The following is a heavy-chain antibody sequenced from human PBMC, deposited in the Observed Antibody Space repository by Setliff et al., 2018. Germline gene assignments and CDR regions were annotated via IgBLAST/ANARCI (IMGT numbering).Heavy chain of an antibody. J-gene: IGHJ3*02. D-gene: IGHD3-22*01. CDR2: IYYSGST. CDR1: GDSMSFSY. CDR3: ARVGYYDSSGYSFAFDI. V-gene: IGHV4-59*08. Sequence: PSETLSLTCSVSGDSMSFSYWSWIRQPPGKGLEWTGYIYYSGSTDSHPSLKSRVSISIDTSKNQFSLKLSPVTAADTAVYYCARVGYYDSSGYSFAFDIWGQGTMVTVSS.